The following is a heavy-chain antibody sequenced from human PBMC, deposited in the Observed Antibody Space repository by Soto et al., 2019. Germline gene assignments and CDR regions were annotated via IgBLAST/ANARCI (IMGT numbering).Heavy chain of an antibody. CDR3: ARLVNYYFGMDV. CDR1: DTTHW. CDR2: IYPGDSDT. V-gene: IGHV5-51*01. Sequence: GESLKISCKASDTTHWIGWVRQKPGKGLEWMGIIYPGDSDTKYSPSFQGQVTISVDKSISTAYLHWSSLKVSDTATYYCARLVNYYFGMDVWGLGTTVTVSS. J-gene: IGHJ6*02.